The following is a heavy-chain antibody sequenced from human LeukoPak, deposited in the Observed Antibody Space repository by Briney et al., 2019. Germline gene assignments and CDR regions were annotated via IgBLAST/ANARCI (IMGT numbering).Heavy chain of an antibody. CDR3: ARSVVIIATGWFDP. V-gene: IGHV4-59*01. J-gene: IGHJ5*02. CDR1: GGSISGYY. Sequence: SETLSLTCTVSGGSISGYYWSWIRQPPGKGLEWIAYIHDRGSTNYNPSLKSRATISLDTSKNQISLSLTSVTAADTAVYYCARSVVIIATGWFDPWGQGTLVTVSS. CDR2: IHDRGST. D-gene: IGHD2-21*01.